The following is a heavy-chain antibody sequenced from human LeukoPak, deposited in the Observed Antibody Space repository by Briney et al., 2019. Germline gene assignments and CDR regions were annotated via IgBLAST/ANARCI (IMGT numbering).Heavy chain of an antibody. CDR2: IYPGDSET. CDR1: GYSFSSYW. Sequence: GESLKISCKGSGYSFSSYWIGWVRQMPGKGPEWMGIIYPGDSETRYSPSFQGQVTISADKSISTAYLQWSSLKASDTAMYYCTRRPRSSGWYLYFDYWGQGTLVTVSS. J-gene: IGHJ4*02. D-gene: IGHD6-19*01. CDR3: TRRPRSSGWYLYFDY. V-gene: IGHV5-51*01.